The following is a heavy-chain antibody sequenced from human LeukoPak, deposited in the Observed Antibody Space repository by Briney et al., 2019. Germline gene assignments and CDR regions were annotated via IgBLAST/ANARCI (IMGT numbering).Heavy chain of an antibody. CDR2: IDHSGST. CDR1: GDSSSNSIYY. V-gene: IGHV4-39*07. D-gene: IGHD6-19*01. J-gene: IGHJ3*02. Sequence: SETLSLTCTVSGDSSSNSIYYWGWIRQPPGKGLEWIGSIDHSGSTNYNPSLKSRVTISVDKSKNQFSLKLSSVTAADTAVYYCARTHFTSGWYSAFDIWGQGTMVTVSS. CDR3: ARTHFTSGWYSAFDI.